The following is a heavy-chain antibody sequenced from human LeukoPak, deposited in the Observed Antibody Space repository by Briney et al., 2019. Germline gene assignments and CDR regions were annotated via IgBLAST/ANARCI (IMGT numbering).Heavy chain of an antibody. V-gene: IGHV3-23*01. CDR2: ISGSGGST. D-gene: IGHD3-16*02. Sequence: GGSLRLSRAASGFTFSSYAMSWVRQAPGKGLEWVSAISGSGGSTYYADSVKGRFTISRDNSKNTLYLQMNSLRAGDTAVYYCAKLSSRDYFDYWGQGTLVTVSS. CDR3: AKLSSRDYFDY. CDR1: GFTFSSYA. J-gene: IGHJ4*02.